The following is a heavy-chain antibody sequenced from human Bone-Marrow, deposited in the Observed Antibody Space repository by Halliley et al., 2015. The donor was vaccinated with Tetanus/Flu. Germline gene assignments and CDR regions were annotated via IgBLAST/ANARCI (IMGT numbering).Heavy chain of an antibody. CDR2: AYYGGSD. Sequence: TLSLTCTVSGGSINSVNYLWSWNRQHPGKGLEWIGYAYYGGSDRYNPSLKNRVSMSLDTSRIQFSLKVTSMTAADTAIYYCARMRRGEIGLGGDFFAPWGQGALVTVSS. CDR3: ARMRRGEIGLGGDFFAP. J-gene: IGHJ5*02. V-gene: IGHV4-31*03. D-gene: IGHD2-8*01. CDR1: GGSINSVNYL.